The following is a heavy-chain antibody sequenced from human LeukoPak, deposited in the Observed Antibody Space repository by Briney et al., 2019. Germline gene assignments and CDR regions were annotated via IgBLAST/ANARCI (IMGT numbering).Heavy chain of an antibody. CDR1: GYTFTGYY. CDR3: ASTPSRTHWYFDL. Sequence: ASVKVSCKASGYTFTGYYMHWVLEAPGQGLEWMGWINPNSGGTNYAQKFQGRVTMTRDTSISTAYMELTRLRSDDTAVYYCASTPSRTHWYFDLWGRGTLVTVSS. V-gene: IGHV1-2*02. J-gene: IGHJ2*01. CDR2: INPNSGGT.